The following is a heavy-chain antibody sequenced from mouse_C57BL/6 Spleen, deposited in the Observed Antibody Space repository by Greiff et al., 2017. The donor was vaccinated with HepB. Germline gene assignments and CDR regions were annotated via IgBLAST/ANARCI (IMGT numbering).Heavy chain of an antibody. V-gene: IGHV1-53*01. CDR3: ARGYYDYDGAWFAY. Sequence: QVQLQQPGTELVKPGASVKLSCKASGYTFTSYWMHWVKQRPGQGLEWIGNINPSNGGTNYNEKFKSKATLTVDKSSSTAYLQLSSLTSEDSAVYYWARGYYDYDGAWFAYWGQGTLVTVSA. CDR1: GYTFTSYW. D-gene: IGHD2-4*01. J-gene: IGHJ3*01. CDR2: INPSNGGT.